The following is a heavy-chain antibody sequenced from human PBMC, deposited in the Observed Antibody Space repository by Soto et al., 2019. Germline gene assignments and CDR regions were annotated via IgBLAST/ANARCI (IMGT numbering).Heavy chain of an antibody. CDR2: INPSGGST. J-gene: IGHJ6*02. V-gene: IGHV1-46*01. CDR3: ARVVGPYYDFWSGYYSGDYYYGMDV. Sequence: ASVKVSCKASGYTFTSYYMHWVRQAPGQGLEWMGIINPSGGSTSYAQKFQGRVTMTRDTSTSTVYMELSSLRSEDTAVYYCARVVGPYYDFWSGYYSGDYYYGMDVWG. D-gene: IGHD3-3*01. CDR1: GYTFTSYY.